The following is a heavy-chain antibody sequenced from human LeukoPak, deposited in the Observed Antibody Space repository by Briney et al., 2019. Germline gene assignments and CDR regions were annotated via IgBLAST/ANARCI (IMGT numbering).Heavy chain of an antibody. CDR2: ISSSSNYI. V-gene: IGHV3-21*01. J-gene: IGHJ5*02. CDR1: GFTFSSYS. Sequence: GGSLRLSCAASGFTFSSYSMNWVRQAPGKGLEWVSSISSSSNYIYYADSVKGRFTISRDNAKNSLYLQMNSLRAEDTAVYYCARDRYCSSTSCYSNWFDPWGQGTLVTVSS. CDR3: ARDRYCSSTSCYSNWFDP. D-gene: IGHD2-2*02.